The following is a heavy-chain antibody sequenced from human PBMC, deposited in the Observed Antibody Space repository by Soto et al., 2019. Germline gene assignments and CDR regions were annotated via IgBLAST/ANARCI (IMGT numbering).Heavy chain of an antibody. CDR2: ISYDGSNK. Sequence: QVQLVESGGGVVQPGRSLRLSCAASGFTFSSYGMHWVRQAPGKGLEWVAVISYDGSNKYYADSVKGRFTISRDNSKNTLYLQMNSLRAEDTAVYYCAKGGMVLDYWGQGTLVTVSS. J-gene: IGHJ4*02. CDR1: GFTFSSYG. CDR3: AKGGMVLDY. V-gene: IGHV3-30*18. D-gene: IGHD3-10*01.